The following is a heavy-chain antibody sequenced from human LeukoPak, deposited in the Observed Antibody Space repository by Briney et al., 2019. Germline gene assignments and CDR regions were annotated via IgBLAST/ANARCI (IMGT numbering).Heavy chain of an antibody. J-gene: IGHJ3*02. V-gene: IGHV3-23*01. CDR3: ATSPLEDTFGGVIVTPDAFDI. D-gene: IGHD3-16*02. Sequence: GGSLRLSCAASGFTFSRYAMSWVRQAPGKGLEWVSALGVSVSGYGGSTYYADSVKGRFTISRDNSKNTLYLQMNSLRAEDTAVYYCATSPLEDTFGGVIVTPDAFDIWGQGTMVTVSS. CDR1: GFTFSRYA. CDR2: LGVSVSGYGGST.